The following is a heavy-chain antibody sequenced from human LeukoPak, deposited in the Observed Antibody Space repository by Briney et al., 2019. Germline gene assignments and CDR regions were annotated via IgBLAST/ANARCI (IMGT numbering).Heavy chain of an antibody. Sequence: SETLSLTCTVSGGSISSSSYYWGWIRQPPGKGLEWIGSIYYSGSTYYNPSLESRVTISVDTSKNQFSLKLSSVTAADTAVYYCARHARMYSSGWYPYYFDYWGQGTLVTVSS. J-gene: IGHJ4*02. CDR3: ARHARMYSSGWYPYYFDY. CDR2: IYYSGST. D-gene: IGHD6-19*01. V-gene: IGHV4-39*01. CDR1: GGSISSSSYY.